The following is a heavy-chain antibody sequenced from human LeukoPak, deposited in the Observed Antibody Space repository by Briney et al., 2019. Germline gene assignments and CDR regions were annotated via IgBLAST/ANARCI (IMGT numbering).Heavy chain of an antibody. Sequence: GGSLRLSCAASGFTFSSYGMHWVRQAPGKGLEWVAFIRYDGSNKCYADSVKGRFTISRDNSKNTLYLQMNSLRAEDTAVYYCAKPLFYDSSGYYCDYWGQGTLVTVSS. CDR1: GFTFSSYG. V-gene: IGHV3-30*02. CDR3: AKPLFYDSSGYYCDY. D-gene: IGHD3-22*01. J-gene: IGHJ4*02. CDR2: IRYDGSNK.